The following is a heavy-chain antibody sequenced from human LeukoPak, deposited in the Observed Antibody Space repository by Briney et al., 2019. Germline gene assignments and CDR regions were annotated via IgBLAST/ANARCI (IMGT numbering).Heavy chain of an antibody. V-gene: IGHV3-30*03. CDR2: ISYDGSNK. CDR3: ARLNYYDSSGFDY. J-gene: IGHJ4*02. D-gene: IGHD3-22*01. Sequence: PGGSLRLSCAASGFTFSSYGMHWVRQAPDKGLEWVAVISYDGSNKYYADSVKGRFTISRDNSKNTLYLQMNSLRAEDTAVHYCARLNYYDSSGFDYWGQGTLVTVSS. CDR1: GFTFSSYG.